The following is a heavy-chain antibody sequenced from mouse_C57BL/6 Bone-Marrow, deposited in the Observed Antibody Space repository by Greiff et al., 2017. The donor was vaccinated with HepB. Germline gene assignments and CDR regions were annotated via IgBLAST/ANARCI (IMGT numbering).Heavy chain of an antibody. Sequence: EVQRVESEGGLVQPGSSMKLSCTASGFTFSDYYMAWVRQVPEKGLEWVANINYDGSSTYYLDSLKSRFIISRDNAKNILYLQMSSLKSEDTATYYCARDLYYSNYEGNAMDYWGQGTSVTVSS. V-gene: IGHV5-16*01. CDR3: ARDLYYSNYEGNAMDY. CDR2: INYDGSST. J-gene: IGHJ4*01. D-gene: IGHD2-5*01. CDR1: GFTFSDYY.